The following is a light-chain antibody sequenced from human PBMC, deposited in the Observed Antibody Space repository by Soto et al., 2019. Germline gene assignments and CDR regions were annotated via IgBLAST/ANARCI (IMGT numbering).Light chain of an antibody. CDR1: QSVGSSY. V-gene: IGKV3-20*01. Sequence: EIVLTQSPGTLSLSPGERATLSCRASQSVGSSYLGWYQQKPGPAPRLLIYAASSSATGVPESFSSSGSATDFTLTISRLEPEEFPVYYCQQYGITPPNTFGQGTRLEIK. CDR3: QQYGITPPNT. CDR2: AAS. J-gene: IGKJ5*01.